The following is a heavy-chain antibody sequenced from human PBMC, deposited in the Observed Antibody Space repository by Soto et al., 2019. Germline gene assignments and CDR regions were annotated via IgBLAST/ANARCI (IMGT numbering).Heavy chain of an antibody. Sequence: QVHLVQSGAEVRKPGASVKVSCKASGYTFTTYGLIWVRQAPGQHLEWLGGISARNGDTKYAQGFQGRVTLTRDTSKATAYMDLMNLRSDDTAVYFCARVQVLPNPAADFWGQGTLVTVSS. CDR2: ISARNGDT. V-gene: IGHV1-18*04. J-gene: IGHJ4*02. CDR3: ARVQVLPNPAADF. D-gene: IGHD3-10*01. CDR1: GYTFTTYG.